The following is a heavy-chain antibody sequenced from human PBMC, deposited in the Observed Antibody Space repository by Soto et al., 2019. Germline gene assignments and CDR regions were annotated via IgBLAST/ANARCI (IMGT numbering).Heavy chain of an antibody. V-gene: IGHV3-23*01. Sequence: GGSLRLSCAASGCTFITYAMSWVRQAPGKGLEWVSSISASGTTTYDAEFVKGRFTVSRDNSKNTLYLQMNNLRAEDTALYYCAKDPTDERLVITPLEPWGQGTLVTVSS. D-gene: IGHD3-9*01. CDR1: GCTFITYA. J-gene: IGHJ4*01. CDR3: AKDPTDERLVITPLEP. CDR2: ISASGTTT.